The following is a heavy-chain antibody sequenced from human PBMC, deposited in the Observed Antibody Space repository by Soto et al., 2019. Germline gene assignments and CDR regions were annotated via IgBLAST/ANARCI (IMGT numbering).Heavy chain of an antibody. V-gene: IGHV3-23*04. CDR2: VSATAGTT. CDR1: GFTFSNYG. CDR3: ANDRLARGFDY. D-gene: IGHD3-16*01. J-gene: IGHJ4*02. Sequence: DVQLVDSGGGLFQPGVSLRLSCAASGFTFSNYGISWVRQSPGKGLEWVSRVSATAGTTYYTDFVKSRFSISRDKSRNTVNLQMNSLRADDTAVYYCANDRLARGFDYWGQGTLVTVSS.